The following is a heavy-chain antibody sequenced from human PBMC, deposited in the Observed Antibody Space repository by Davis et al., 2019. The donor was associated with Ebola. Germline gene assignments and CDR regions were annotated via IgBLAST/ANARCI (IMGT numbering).Heavy chain of an antibody. D-gene: IGHD2-21*02. Sequence: ASVKVSCKASGYTFTGYYMHWVRQAPGQGLEWMGWINPNSGGTNYAQKFQGWVTMTRDTSISTVYMELSSLGSEDTAVYYCARVRDYYFDYWGQGTLVTVSS. CDR3: ARVRDYYFDY. J-gene: IGHJ4*02. CDR2: INPNSGGT. CDR1: GYTFTGYY. V-gene: IGHV1-2*04.